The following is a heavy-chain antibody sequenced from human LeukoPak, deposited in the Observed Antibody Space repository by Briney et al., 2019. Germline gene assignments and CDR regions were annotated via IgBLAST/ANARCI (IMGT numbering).Heavy chain of an antibody. Sequence: ASVKVSCKASGYTFTSYYMHWVRQAPGQGLEWMGIINPSGGSTSYAQKFQGRVTMTRDTSTSTVYLELSSLRSEDTAVYYCARDYYDSSGYYGADWYFDLWGRGTLVTVSS. J-gene: IGHJ2*01. CDR1: GYTFTSYY. CDR3: ARDYYDSSGYYGADWYFDL. CDR2: INPSGGST. D-gene: IGHD3-22*01. V-gene: IGHV1-46*01.